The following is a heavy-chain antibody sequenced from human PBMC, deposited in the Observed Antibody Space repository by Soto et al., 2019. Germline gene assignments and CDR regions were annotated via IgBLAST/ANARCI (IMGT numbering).Heavy chain of an antibody. CDR1: CGSISNVGYY. D-gene: IGHD3-9*01. V-gene: IGHV4-30-4*01. CDR2: IYYSGST. J-gene: IGHJ4*02. CDR3: ARADLTYYDILTGPAPFDY. Sequence: SETLCLTCTVVCGSISNVGYYWILIRQPPGKGLEWIGYIYYSGSTYYNPSLKSRVTISVDTSKNQFSLKLSSVTAADTAVYYCARADLTYYDILTGPAPFDYWGQGTLVTVSS.